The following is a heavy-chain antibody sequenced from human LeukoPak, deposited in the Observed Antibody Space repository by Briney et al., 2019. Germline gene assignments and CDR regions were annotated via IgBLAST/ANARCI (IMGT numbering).Heavy chain of an antibody. D-gene: IGHD5-12*01. CDR3: ASAQTLYSGYDSNWFDP. V-gene: IGHV3-11*06. J-gene: IGHJ5*02. CDR2: ISSSSSYT. CDR1: GFTFSDYY. Sequence: PGGPLRLSCAASGFTFSDYYMSWIRQAPGKGLEWVSYISSSSSYTNYADSVKGRFTISRDNAKNSLYLQMNSLRAEDTAVYYCASAQTLYSGYDSNWFDPWGQGTLVTVSS.